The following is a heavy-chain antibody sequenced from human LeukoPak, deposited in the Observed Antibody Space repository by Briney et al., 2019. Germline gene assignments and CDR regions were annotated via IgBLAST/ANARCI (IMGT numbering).Heavy chain of an antibody. J-gene: IGHJ4*02. V-gene: IGHV3-23*01. D-gene: IGHD3-16*01. CDR3: AKGPLSTLNPRGRYFDY. Sequence: GGSLRLSCAASGFTFSSFDMNWVRQAPGKGLEWVSVVSGSGGSTYNADSVKGRFTISRDNSKDTLYLLLNNLRAEDTAVYYCAKGPLSTLNPRGRYFDYWGQGTLVTVSS. CDR1: GFTFSSFD. CDR2: VSGSGGST.